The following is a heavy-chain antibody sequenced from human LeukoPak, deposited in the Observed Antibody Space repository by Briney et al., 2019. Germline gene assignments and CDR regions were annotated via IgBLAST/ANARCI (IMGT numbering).Heavy chain of an antibody. CDR3: ARKGLRPLEWLSEYFFDY. Sequence: SETLSLTCAVYGETFDGYYWSWIRQSPGKGLEWIGHINHVGITNHNPSLKSRVTISVDTSKNQFTLKVRSVTAADTGVYFCARKGLRPLEWLSEYFFDYWGQGTLVSVAS. CDR1: GETFDGYY. V-gene: IGHV4-34*01. D-gene: IGHD3-3*01. CDR2: INHVGIT. J-gene: IGHJ4*02.